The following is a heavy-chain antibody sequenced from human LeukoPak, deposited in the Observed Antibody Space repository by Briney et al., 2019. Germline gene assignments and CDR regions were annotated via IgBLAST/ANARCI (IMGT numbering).Heavy chain of an antibody. CDR2: MNPNSGNT. D-gene: IGHD6-19*01. J-gene: IGHJ3*02. Sequence: ASVKVSCKASGYTFTSYDINWVRQATGQGLEWMGWMNPNSGNTGYAQKLQGRVTMTRNTSISTAYMELSSLRSEDTAVYYCSAGVSSGWFTDAFDIWGQGTMVTVSS. V-gene: IGHV1-8*01. CDR3: SAGVSSGWFTDAFDI. CDR1: GYTFTSYD.